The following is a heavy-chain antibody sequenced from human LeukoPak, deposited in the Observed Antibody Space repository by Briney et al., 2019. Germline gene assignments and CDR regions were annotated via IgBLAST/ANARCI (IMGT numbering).Heavy chain of an antibody. J-gene: IGHJ4*02. CDR3: ASTGERGYSGYEPFDY. V-gene: IGHV3-23*01. D-gene: IGHD5-12*01. Sequence: GGSLRLSCAASGFTFSSYAMSWVRQAPGKGLEWVSAISGSGGSTYYADSVKGRFTISRDNSKNTLYLQMNSLRAEDTAVYYCASTGERGYSGYEPFDYWGQGTLVTVSS. CDR2: ISGSGGST. CDR1: GFTFSSYA.